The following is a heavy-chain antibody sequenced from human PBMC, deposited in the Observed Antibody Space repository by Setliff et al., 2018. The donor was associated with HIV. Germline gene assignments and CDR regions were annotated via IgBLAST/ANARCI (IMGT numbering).Heavy chain of an antibody. D-gene: IGHD1-26*01. Sequence: PGGSLRLSCAASEFTFSSYAMSWVRQAPGKGLEWVSSISVSGGSTYYADSVKGRFIISRDDSKNMAYLQMNSLRTEDTAIYYCTRHRGSFDYWGLGTLVTVSS. CDR1: EFTFSSYA. V-gene: IGHV3-23*01. J-gene: IGHJ4*02. CDR2: ISVSGGST. CDR3: TRHRGSFDY.